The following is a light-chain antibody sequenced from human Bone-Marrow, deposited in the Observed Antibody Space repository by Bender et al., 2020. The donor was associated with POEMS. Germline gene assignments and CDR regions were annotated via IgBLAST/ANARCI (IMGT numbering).Light chain of an antibody. CDR2: DNG. V-gene: IGLV1-51*01. J-gene: IGLJ3*02. Sequence: QSVLTQPPSMSAAPGQMVTISCSGSSSNIGLNTVSWYHQVPGTAPKLLIYDNGKWPSGFYDRISGSKSGTSATLTITGLQTGDEGDYYCAAWDSTLTVVLFGGGTKLTVL. CDR1: SSNIGLNT. CDR3: AAWDSTLTVVL.